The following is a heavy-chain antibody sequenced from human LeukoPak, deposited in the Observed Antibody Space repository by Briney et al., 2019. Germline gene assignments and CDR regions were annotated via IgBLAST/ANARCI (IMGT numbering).Heavy chain of an antibody. CDR2: ISTSSSTI. CDR3: ARDAFDI. CDR1: GFTFSNYE. Sequence: GGSLRLSCAASGFTFSNYEMNWVRQAPGKGLEWVSYISTSSSTIYHADSVKGRFTISRDNAKNSLYLQMNSLRAEDTAVYYCARDAFDIWGQGTMVTVSS. V-gene: IGHV3-48*03. J-gene: IGHJ3*02.